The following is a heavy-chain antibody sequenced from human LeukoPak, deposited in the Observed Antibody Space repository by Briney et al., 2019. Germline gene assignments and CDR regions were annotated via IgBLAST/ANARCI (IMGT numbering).Heavy chain of an antibody. CDR2: ISSGSSYI. J-gene: IGHJ4*02. V-gene: IGHV3-21*04. CDR1: GFTFSSYG. D-gene: IGHD5-12*01. CDR3: AKTSRANSAYDSPFDY. Sequence: GGSLRLSCAASGFTFSSYGMNWVRQAPGKGLEWVSSISSGSSYIYYADSVTGRFTISRDNAKNTLYLQMNSLRAEDTAIYYCAKTSRANSAYDSPFDYWGQGTLVTVSS.